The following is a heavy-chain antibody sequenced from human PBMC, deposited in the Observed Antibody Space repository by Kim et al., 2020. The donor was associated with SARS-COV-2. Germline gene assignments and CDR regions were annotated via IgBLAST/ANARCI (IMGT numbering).Heavy chain of an antibody. D-gene: IGHD3-10*01. CDR1: GFTFSSYE. CDR2: ISSSGSTI. J-gene: IGHJ4*02. V-gene: IGHV3-48*03. CDR3: ARDPVRGVAIDY. Sequence: GGSLRLSCAASGFTFSSYEMNWVRQAPGKGLEWVSYISSSGSTIYYADSVKGRFTISRDNAKNSLYLQMNSLRAEDTAVYYCARDPVRGVAIDYWGQGTLVTVSS.